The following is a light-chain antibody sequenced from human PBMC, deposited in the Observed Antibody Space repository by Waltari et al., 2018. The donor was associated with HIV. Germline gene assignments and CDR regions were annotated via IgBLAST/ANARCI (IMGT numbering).Light chain of an antibody. CDR2: DTS. CDR1: TGAVTSDHY. J-gene: IGLJ3*02. CDR3: LLSYNGARNWV. V-gene: IGLV7-46*01. Sequence: QAVVTQEPSLTVSPGGTVTLTCGSTTGAVTSDHYPSWFQQTPGQAPRTLIYDTSDQHSWTPARFSGSLLGGKAALTLSGAQPEDEAEYYCLLSYNGARNWVFGGGTKLTVL.